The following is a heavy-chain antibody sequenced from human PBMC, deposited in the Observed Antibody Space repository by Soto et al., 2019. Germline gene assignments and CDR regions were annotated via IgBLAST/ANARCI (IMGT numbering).Heavy chain of an antibody. CDR2: ISGSGGST. D-gene: IGHD3-22*01. J-gene: IGHJ4*02. V-gene: IGHV3-23*01. CDR1: GFIFSSYA. CDR3: ARHGNYYDSSGYWSY. Sequence: PGGSLRLSCAASGFIFSSYAMSWVRQAPGKGLEWVSAISGSGGSTYYADSVKGRFTISRDNSKNTLYLQMSSLKASDTAMYYCARHGNYYDSSGYWSYWGQGTLVTVSS.